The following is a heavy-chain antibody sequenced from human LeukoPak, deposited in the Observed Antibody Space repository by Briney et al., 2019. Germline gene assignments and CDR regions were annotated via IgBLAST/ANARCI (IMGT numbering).Heavy chain of an antibody. CDR2: IYYSGST. CDR1: GGSISSYY. Sequence: SETLSLTCTVSGGSISSYYWSWIRQPPGKGLEWIGYIYYSGSTNYNPSLKSRVTISVDTSKNQFSLKLSSVTAADTAVYYCAGTPSGGTTTPYYFDYWGQGTLVTVSS. V-gene: IGHV4-59*08. D-gene: IGHD2-15*01. J-gene: IGHJ4*02. CDR3: AGTPSGGTTTPYYFDY.